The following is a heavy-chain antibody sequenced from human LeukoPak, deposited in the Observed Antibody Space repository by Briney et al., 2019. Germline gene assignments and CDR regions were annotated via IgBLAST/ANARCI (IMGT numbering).Heavy chain of an antibody. CDR3: ARHVCSGGSCYSREYYYYYMDV. D-gene: IGHD2-15*01. J-gene: IGHJ6*03. Sequence: PSETLSLTCTVSGGSISSSSYYWGWIRQPPGKGLEWIGSIYYSGSTYYNPSLKSRVTISVDTSKSQFSLKLSSVTAADTAVYYRARHVCSGGSCYSREYYYYYMDVWGKGTTVTVSS. CDR2: IYYSGST. CDR1: GGSISSSSYY. V-gene: IGHV4-39*01.